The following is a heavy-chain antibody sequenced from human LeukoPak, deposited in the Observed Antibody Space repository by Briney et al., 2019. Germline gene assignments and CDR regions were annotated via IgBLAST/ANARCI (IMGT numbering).Heavy chain of an antibody. J-gene: IGHJ4*02. CDR2: TSVYKGNR. D-gene: IGHD3-22*01. CDR3: ARKTDYYHSSGYYGGDYFDH. CDR1: GYSFTSYW. V-gene: IGHV1-18*04. Sequence: GESLKISCQGSGYSFTSYWIGWVRQAPGQGLEWMGWTSVYKGNRNYAQKFQGRITMTTDTSTSTAYMELRSLNSDDTAVYYCARKTDYYHSSGYYGGDYFDHWGQGTLVSVSP.